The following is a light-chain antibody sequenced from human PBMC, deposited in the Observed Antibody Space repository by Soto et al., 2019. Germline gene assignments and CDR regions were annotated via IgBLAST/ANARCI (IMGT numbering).Light chain of an antibody. V-gene: IGLV2-14*01. CDR2: DVS. CDR3: SSYTSSSTSYV. CDR1: SSDVGGYNY. Sequence: ALTPPASVYGSPGQSITISCTGTSSDVGGYNYVSWYQQHPGKAPKLMIYDVSNRPSGVSNRFSGSKSGNTASLTISGLQAEDEADYYCSSYTSSSTSYVFGTGTKVTVL. J-gene: IGLJ1*01.